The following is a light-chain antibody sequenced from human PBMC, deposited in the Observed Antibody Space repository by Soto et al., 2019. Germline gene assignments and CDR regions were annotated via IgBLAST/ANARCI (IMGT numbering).Light chain of an antibody. Sequence: EIVVTQSPGTLSVSPGERATLSCRASQSVSSNLAWYQHKPGQAPRLLIYGASTRATGIPARFSGSGSGTDFTLTISSLEPEDFAVYYCQQRSNWPPVTFGQGTRLEI. CDR3: QQRSNWPPVT. J-gene: IGKJ5*01. CDR2: GAS. CDR1: QSVSSN. V-gene: IGKV3-11*01.